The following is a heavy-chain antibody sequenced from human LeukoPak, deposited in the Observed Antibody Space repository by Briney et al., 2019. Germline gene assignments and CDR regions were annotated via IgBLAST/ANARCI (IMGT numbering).Heavy chain of an antibody. CDR1: GYTFTSYY. D-gene: IGHD2-2*01. J-gene: IGHJ1*01. V-gene: IGHV1-46*01. CDR2: INPSCGST. Sequence: GASVKVSCKASGYTFTSYYMHWVRQAPGQGLEWMGIINPSCGSTSYAQKFQGRVTMTRDTSTSTVYMELSSLRSEDTAVYYCARARGCSSTSCYRAGEYFQHWGQGTLVTVSS. CDR3: ARARGCSSTSCYRAGEYFQH.